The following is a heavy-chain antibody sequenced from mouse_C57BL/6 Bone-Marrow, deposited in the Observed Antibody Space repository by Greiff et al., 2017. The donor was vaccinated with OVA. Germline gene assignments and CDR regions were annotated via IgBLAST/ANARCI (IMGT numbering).Heavy chain of an antibody. D-gene: IGHD2-5*01. V-gene: IGHV1-81*01. J-gene: IGHJ3*01. Sequence: VKLVESGAELARPGASVKLSCKASGYTFTSYGISWVKQRTGQGLEWIGEIYPRSGNTYYNEKFKGKATLTADKSSSTAYMELRSLTSEDSAVYFCARGAYYSNSAYWGQGTLVTVSA. CDR2: IYPRSGNT. CDR1: GYTFTSYG. CDR3: ARGAYYSNSAY.